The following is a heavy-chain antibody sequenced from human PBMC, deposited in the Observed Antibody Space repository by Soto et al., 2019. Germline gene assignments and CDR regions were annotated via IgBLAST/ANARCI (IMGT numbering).Heavy chain of an antibody. D-gene: IGHD3-10*02. CDR3: SRQMFSPDNH. J-gene: IGHJ5*02. CDR2: IRSKANNYAT. Sequence: GGSLRLSCTASGFTVSGSYMNWVRQASGKGLEWLGLIRSKANNYATAYGASVKGRFTISRDDSKNTAYLQMNSLKTEDTAIYYCSRQMFSPDNHWGQGTLVTVSS. CDR1: GFTVSGSY. V-gene: IGHV3-73*01.